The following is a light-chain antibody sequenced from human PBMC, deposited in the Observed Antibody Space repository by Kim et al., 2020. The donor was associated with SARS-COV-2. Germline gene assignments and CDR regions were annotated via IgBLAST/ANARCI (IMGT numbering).Light chain of an antibody. CDR3: GSRDTNHNVI. V-gene: IGLV3-19*01. Sequence: VALGQTVRITCQGDSLRSYYATWYQQRPGQAPMVVIYGKNNRPAEIPDRFSGSSSGNTASLTITGAQAEDEADYYCGSRDTNHNVIFGGGTNLTVL. J-gene: IGLJ2*01. CDR1: SLRSYY. CDR2: GKN.